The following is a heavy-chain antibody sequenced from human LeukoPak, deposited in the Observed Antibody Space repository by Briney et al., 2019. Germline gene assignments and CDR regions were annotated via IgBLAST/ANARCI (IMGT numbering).Heavy chain of an antibody. D-gene: IGHD3-3*01. Sequence: SETLSLTCTVSGGSISSYYWSWIRQPPGKGLEWIGYIHYSGSTNYNPSLKSRLTISLDTSKNQFSLKLSSVTAADSAMYYCARELWSGYPIFDYWGQGTLVTVSS. J-gene: IGHJ4*02. CDR1: GGSISSYY. CDR2: IHYSGST. V-gene: IGHV4-59*01. CDR3: ARELWSGYPIFDY.